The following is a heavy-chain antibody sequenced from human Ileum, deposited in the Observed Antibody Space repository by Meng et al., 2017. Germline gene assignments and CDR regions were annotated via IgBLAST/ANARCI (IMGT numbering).Heavy chain of an antibody. CDR3: ARDWGEDASGHRDWLDP. Sequence: ASVKVSCKASGYSFSGYYVHWVRQAPGQGLEWMGRINPNSGGTDYAQKLQGRVTMTRDTSISTVYMEVSSLRSDDTAVYYCARDWGEDASGHRDWLDPWGQGTLVTVSS. J-gene: IGHJ5*02. CDR2: INPNSGGT. V-gene: IGHV1-2*06. CDR1: GYSFSGYY. D-gene: IGHD2-15*01.